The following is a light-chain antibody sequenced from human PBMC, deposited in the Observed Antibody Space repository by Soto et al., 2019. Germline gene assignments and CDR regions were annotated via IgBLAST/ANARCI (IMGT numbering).Light chain of an antibody. J-gene: IGLJ2*01. CDR2: LNSDGSH. CDR3: QTWGSGIVV. V-gene: IGLV4-69*01. Sequence: QPVLTQSPSASASLGASVKLTCTLSSGHSNYAIAWRQQQSEKGPRYLMNLNSDGSHSKGDGIPDRFSGSSSGAERYLTISSLQSEDEADYYCQTWGSGIVVFGGGTKLAAL. CDR1: SGHSNYA.